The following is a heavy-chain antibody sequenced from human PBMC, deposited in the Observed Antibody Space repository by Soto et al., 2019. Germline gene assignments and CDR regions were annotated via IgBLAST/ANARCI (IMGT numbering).Heavy chain of an antibody. CDR2: INAGSGNT. J-gene: IGHJ5*02. V-gene: IGHV1-3*01. D-gene: IGHD6-13*01. CDR3: ARGLAADGA. Sequence: QVKLVQSGAEVKKPGASVKVSCTASGYTFTHYAIHWVRHAPGQRLEWMGFINAGSGNTKYSQTFQGRLTFTKDTSASTAYMGLSSLRSEDTAIYYCARGLAADGAWGQGTLVTVSS. CDR1: GYTFTHYA.